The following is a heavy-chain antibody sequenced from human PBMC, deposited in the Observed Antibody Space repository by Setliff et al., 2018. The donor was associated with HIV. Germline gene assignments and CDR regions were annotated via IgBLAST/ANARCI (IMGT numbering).Heavy chain of an antibody. Sequence: PSETLSLTCTVSGPSINIHYWSWIRQSPGKGFEWIGYIYSTGSTNYNPSLQSRVTISMVASRNQFSLKVTSATAADTAVYYCAKGAGFYGDYTFDHWGQGRQVTVSS. CDR2: IYSTGST. CDR3: AKGAGFYGDYTFDH. CDR1: GPSINIHY. D-gene: IGHD4-17*01. J-gene: IGHJ4*02. V-gene: IGHV4-59*11.